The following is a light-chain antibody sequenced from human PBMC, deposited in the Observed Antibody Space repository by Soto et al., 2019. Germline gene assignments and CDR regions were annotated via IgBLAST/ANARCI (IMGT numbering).Light chain of an antibody. CDR3: QRRSNWLLT. CDR2: DAS. V-gene: IGKV3-11*01. J-gene: IGKJ4*02. CDR1: QSVSSY. Sequence: EIVLTQSPATLSLSPGERATLSCRASQSVSSYLAWYQQKPGQAPRLLIYDASNRATGIPARFSGSGSGTDFTLTISSLELEDFAVDYCQRRSNWLLTFGGGTKVEIK.